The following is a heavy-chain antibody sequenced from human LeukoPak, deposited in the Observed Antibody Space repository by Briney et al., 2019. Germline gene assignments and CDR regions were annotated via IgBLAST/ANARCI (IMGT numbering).Heavy chain of an antibody. CDR2: IRSDESDK. Sequence: GGSLRLSCATSGFTFSNSGMHWIRQAPGKGLEWVAFIRSDESDKYYAESVKGRFSISRDNSRNMLYLQMNSLRAEDTAVYYCAKSSYYYDSSGYYYFDYWGQGTLVTVSS. D-gene: IGHD3-22*01. CDR1: GFTFSNSG. CDR3: AKSSYYYDSSGYYYFDY. V-gene: IGHV3-30*02. J-gene: IGHJ4*02.